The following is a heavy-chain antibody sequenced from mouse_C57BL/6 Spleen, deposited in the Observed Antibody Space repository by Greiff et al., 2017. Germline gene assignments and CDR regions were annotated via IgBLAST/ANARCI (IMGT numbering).Heavy chain of an antibody. Sequence: DVKLVESGGGLVKPGGSLKLSCAASGFTFSSYAMSWVRQTPEKRLEWVATISDGGSYTYYPDNVKGRFTISRDNAKNNLYLQMSHLKSEDTAMYYCARDLSYDYWDYAMDYWGQGTSVTVSS. J-gene: IGHJ4*01. CDR3: ARDLSYDYWDYAMDY. CDR1: GFTFSSYA. CDR2: ISDGGSYT. D-gene: IGHD2-4*01. V-gene: IGHV5-4*01.